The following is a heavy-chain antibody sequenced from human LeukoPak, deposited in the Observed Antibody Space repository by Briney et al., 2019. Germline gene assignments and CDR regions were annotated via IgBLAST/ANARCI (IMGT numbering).Heavy chain of an antibody. CDR3: ARDYD. D-gene: IGHD4-17*01. V-gene: IGHV3-30*04. Sequence: GTSLRLSCATSGFNFRSCGVHWVRQAPGKGLEWVALMSSDGVKTYYADSVKGRFTVSRDSSKDTLYLQMSSLRPEDTAVYYCARDYDWGQGTLVTVSS. CDR1: GFNFRSCG. CDR2: MSSDGVKT. J-gene: IGHJ4*02.